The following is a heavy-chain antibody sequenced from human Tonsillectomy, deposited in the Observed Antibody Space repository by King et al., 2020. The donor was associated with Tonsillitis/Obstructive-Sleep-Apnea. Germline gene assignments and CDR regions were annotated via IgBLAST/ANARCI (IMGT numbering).Heavy chain of an antibody. D-gene: IGHD3-3*02. CDR1: GGSINNKNYY. Sequence: QLQESGPGLVKPSETLSLTCTVSGGSINNKNYYWAWMRQPPGKGPEWIGTMYYTGSTYYNPSLKTRVTISVDTSKNQFSLRLSSVAAADTALYYCARLAFLDYLPVYYFDYWGQGTLVTVSA. J-gene: IGHJ4*02. CDR2: MYYTGST. V-gene: IGHV4-39*01. CDR3: ARLAFLDYLPVYYFDY.